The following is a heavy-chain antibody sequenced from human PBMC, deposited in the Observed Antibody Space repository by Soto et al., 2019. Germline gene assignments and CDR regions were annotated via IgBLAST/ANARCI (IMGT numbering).Heavy chain of an antibody. CDR2: IYYSGST. V-gene: IGHV4-31*03. CDR3: ARDMGGIAVAVNNRFDP. J-gene: IGHJ5*02. CDR1: GGSISSGGYY. D-gene: IGHD6-19*01. Sequence: TLSLTCTVSGGSISSGGYYWSWIRQHPGKGLEWIGYIYYSGSTYYNPSLKSRVTISVDTSKNQFSLKLSSVTAADTAVYYCARDMGGIAVAVNNRFDPWGQGTLVTVSS.